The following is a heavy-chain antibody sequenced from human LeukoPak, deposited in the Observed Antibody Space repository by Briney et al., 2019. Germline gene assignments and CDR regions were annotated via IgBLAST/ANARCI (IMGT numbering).Heavy chain of an antibody. J-gene: IGHJ4*02. CDR2: ISGSGGST. CDR3: AKDLKGAN. Sequence: GRSLRLSCAASGFTLSSYATSWVRQAPGKGLEWVSAISGSGGSTYYAGSVKGRFTISRDNSKNTLYLQMNSLRAEDTAVYYCAKDLKGANWGQGTLVTVSS. D-gene: IGHD1-26*01. CDR1: GFTLSSYA. V-gene: IGHV3-23*01.